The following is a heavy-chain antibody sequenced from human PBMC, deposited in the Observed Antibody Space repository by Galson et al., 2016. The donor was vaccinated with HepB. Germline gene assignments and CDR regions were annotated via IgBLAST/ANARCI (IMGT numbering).Heavy chain of an antibody. CDR2: IGTSGDT. D-gene: IGHD5/OR15-5a*01. V-gene: IGHV3-13*01. CDR1: GFTFSTYA. CDR3: VRGLDAFDL. Sequence: SLRLSCAVSGFTFSTYAMSWVRQVTGKGLEWVSAIGTSGDTYYPDSVKGRFTISREDGKSSLYLQMDSLKAGDTALYYCVRGLDAFDLWGQGTVVTVSS. J-gene: IGHJ3*01.